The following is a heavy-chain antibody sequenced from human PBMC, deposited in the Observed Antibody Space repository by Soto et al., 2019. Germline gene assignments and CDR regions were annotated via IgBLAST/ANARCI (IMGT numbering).Heavy chain of an antibody. J-gene: IGHJ6*02. Sequence: QVQLQESGPGLVKPSQTLSLTCTVSGGSISSGGYYWSWIRQHPGKGLEWIGYIYYSGSTYYNPSLKRRVTISVDSSKNQFSLKLSSVTAADTAVYYCARDTTPNYYGSGSPYGMDVWGQGTTVTVSS. CDR3: ARDTTPNYYGSGSPYGMDV. CDR1: GGSISSGGYY. V-gene: IGHV4-31*03. CDR2: IYYSGST. D-gene: IGHD3-10*01.